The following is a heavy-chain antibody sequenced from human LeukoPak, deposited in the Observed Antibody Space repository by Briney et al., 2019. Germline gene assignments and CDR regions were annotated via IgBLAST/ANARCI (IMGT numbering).Heavy chain of an antibody. D-gene: IGHD4-17*01. CDR2: ISWNSGSI. CDR3: AKDRTPDYGDPFDY. CDR1: GFTFDDYA. J-gene: IGHJ4*02. Sequence: GGSLRLSCAASGFTFDDYAMHWVRQAPGKGLEWVSGISWNSGSIGYADSVKCRFTISRDNAKNSLYLQMNSLRAEDTALYYCAKDRTPDYGDPFDYWGQGTLVTVSS. V-gene: IGHV3-9*01.